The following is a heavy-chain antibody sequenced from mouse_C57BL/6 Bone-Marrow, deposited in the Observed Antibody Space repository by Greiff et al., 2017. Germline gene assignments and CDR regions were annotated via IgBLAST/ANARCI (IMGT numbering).Heavy chain of an antibody. J-gene: IGHJ1*03. CDR3: ARGDIFTTVADGYFDV. D-gene: IGHD1-1*01. CDR1: GYTFTDYA. V-gene: IGHV1-67*01. CDR2: ISTYYGDA. Sequence: VQLQESGPELVRPGVSVKISCKGSGYTFTDYAMHWVKQSHAKSLEWIGVISTYYGDASYNQKFKDKATMTVDKSSSTAYMELARLTSEDSAVYYCARGDIFTTVADGYFDVWGTGTTVTVSS.